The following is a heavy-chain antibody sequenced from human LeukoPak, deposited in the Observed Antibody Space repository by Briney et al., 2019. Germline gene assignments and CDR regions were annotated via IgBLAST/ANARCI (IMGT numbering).Heavy chain of an antibody. CDR1: GGTFSSYA. CDR2: IIPIFGTA. D-gene: IGHD2-21*01. CDR3: ARLVFRGRGGAATAGVYYRAV. V-gene: IGHV1-69*05. J-gene: IGHJ6*03. Sequence: SVKVSCKASGGTFSSYAISWVRQAPGQGLEWMGGIIPIFGTANYAQKFQGRVTITTDESTSTAYMELSSLRSEDTAVYYCARLVFRGRGGAATAGVYYRAVWGKRTTVTV.